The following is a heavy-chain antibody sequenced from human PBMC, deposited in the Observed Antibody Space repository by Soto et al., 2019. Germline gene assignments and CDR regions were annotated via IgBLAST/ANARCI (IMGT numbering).Heavy chain of an antibody. D-gene: IGHD1-1*01. CDR2: ISYDGGQR. Sequence: QVQLVESGGGVVQPGRSLRPSCAASGFTFSSYGMHWVRQAPAKGLEWVAVISYDGGQRYYADSVKGRFTISRDDSKNTLYLQMNSLRAEDTAVYYCAQSIEGTPRFDPWGQGTLVTVSS. CDR1: GFTFSSYG. J-gene: IGHJ5*02. CDR3: AQSIEGTPRFDP. V-gene: IGHV3-30*18.